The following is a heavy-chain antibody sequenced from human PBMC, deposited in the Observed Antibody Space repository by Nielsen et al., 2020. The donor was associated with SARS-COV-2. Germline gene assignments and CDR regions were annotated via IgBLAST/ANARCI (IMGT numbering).Heavy chain of an antibody. CDR2: INSDGSTT. V-gene: IGHV3-74*01. CDR1: GFTFSSYW. CDR3: ARGMATIGDFDY. J-gene: IGHJ4*02. D-gene: IGHD5-12*01. Sequence: GESLKISCAASGFTFSSYWMHWVRQAPGKGLVWVSRINSDGSTTNYADSVKGRFTISRDNAKNTLYLLMNSLRAEDTAVYYCARGMATIGDFDYWGQGTLVTVSS.